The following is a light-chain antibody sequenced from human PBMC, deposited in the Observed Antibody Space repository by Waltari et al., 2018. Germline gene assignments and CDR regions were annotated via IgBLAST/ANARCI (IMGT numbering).Light chain of an antibody. CDR3: QSYDKTLSAWV. CDR1: TSNTGAGYD. CDR2: ANN. J-gene: IGLJ3*02. V-gene: IGLV1-40*01. Sequence: QSVLTQPPSVSGAPGQRVTVSCTASTSNTGAGYDVQWYQQFPGGAPKLVIYANNNRPSGVPDRFSATKSGSSASLAITGLQAEDEADYYCQSYDKTLSAWVFGGGTRLTVL.